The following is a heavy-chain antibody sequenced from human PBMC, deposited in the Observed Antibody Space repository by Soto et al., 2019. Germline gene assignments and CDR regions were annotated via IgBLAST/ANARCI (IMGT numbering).Heavy chain of an antibody. CDR3: ARHRAVAGPFDY. CDR1: GGSISSYY. Sequence: SETLSLTCTVSGGSISSYYWSWIRQPPGKGLEWIGYIYYSGSTNYNPSLKSRVTISVDTSKNQFSLKLSSVTAADTAVYYCARHRAVAGPFDYWGQGTLVTVSS. J-gene: IGHJ4*02. CDR2: IYYSGST. D-gene: IGHD6-19*01. V-gene: IGHV4-59*08.